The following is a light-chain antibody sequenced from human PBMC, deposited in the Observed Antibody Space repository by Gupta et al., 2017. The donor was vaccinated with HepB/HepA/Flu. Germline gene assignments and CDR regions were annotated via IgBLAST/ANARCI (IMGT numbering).Light chain of an antibody. CDR2: DAS. Sequence: EIVLTQSPATLSLSPGETATLSCRASQSVSSYLAWYQQKPGQAPRLLIYDASNRATGIQARFSGSGSGTDFTLTSSSLETEDFAVYYYQHRGPITFGQGTLMEIE. CDR3: QHRGPIT. J-gene: IGKJ5*01. CDR1: QSVSSY. V-gene: IGKV3-11*01.